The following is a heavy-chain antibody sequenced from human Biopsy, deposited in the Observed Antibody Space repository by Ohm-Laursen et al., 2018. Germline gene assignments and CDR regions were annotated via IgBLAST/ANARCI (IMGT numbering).Heavy chain of an antibody. CDR2: VFHSGIT. V-gene: IGHV4-39*01. CDR3: GRHPTGFWFDP. J-gene: IGHJ5*02. Sequence: SDTLSLTCTVSGGSVSSNVHYWAWIRQPPGKGLECIGTVFHSGITFYNPSLKSRVTISIDTSKNQFSLNLSSVTAADTAVYYCGRHPTGFWFDPWGQGTLVTVSS. CDR1: GGSVSSNVHY.